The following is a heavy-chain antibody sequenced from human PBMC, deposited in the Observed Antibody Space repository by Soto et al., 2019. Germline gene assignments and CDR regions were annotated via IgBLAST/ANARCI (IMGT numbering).Heavy chain of an antibody. D-gene: IGHD1-26*01. CDR1: RYSFTNFY. CDR3: ARSQVGRPLDV. V-gene: IGHV1-46*01. CDR2: INPSGGST. Sequence: ASVNGSCKASRYSFTNFYIHWLRQAPGQGLEWMGIINPSGGSTTYPQKFQGRVTMTRDTSTSTVHMELITLRSEDTAVYYCARSQVGRPLDVWGPGTTVTVSS. J-gene: IGHJ6*02.